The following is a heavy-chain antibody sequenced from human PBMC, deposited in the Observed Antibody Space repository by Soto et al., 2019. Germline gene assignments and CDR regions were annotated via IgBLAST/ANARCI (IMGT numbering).Heavy chain of an antibody. Sequence: PSETLSLTCTVSGGSISSSSYYWGWIRQPPGKGLEWIGSTYYSGSTYYNPSLKSRVTISVDTSKNQFSLKLSSVTAADTAVYYCARSIFGVQDAFDIWGQGTMVTVSS. D-gene: IGHD3-3*01. CDR2: TYYSGST. J-gene: IGHJ3*02. CDR3: ARSIFGVQDAFDI. CDR1: GGSISSSSYY. V-gene: IGHV4-39*01.